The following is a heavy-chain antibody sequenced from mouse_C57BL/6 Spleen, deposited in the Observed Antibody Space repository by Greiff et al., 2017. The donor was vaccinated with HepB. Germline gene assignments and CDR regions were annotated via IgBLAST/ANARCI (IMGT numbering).Heavy chain of an antibody. D-gene: IGHD1-1*01. CDR3: ARYTTVVATRVWYFDV. Sequence: QVQLQQSGAELVKPGASVKMSCKASGYTFTSYWITWVKQRPGQGLEWIGDIYPGSGSTNYNEKFKSKATLTVDTSSSTAYMQLSSLTSEDSAVYYCARYTTVVATRVWYFDVWGTGTTVTVSS. V-gene: IGHV1-55*01. J-gene: IGHJ1*03. CDR2: IYPGSGST. CDR1: GYTFTSYW.